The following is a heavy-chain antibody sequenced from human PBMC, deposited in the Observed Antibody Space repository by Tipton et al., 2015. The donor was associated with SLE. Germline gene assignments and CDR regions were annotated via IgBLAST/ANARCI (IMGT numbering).Heavy chain of an antibody. CDR1: GGSISSGYYY. V-gene: IGHV4-31*03. CDR2: IYYSGST. CDR3: ARDWGEYYDSPYWYFDL. Sequence: TLSLTCTVSGGSISSGYYYWSWIRQHPGKGLEWIGYIYYSGSTYYNPSLSLKSRVTISVDTSKNQVSLKLSSVTAADTAVYYCARDWGEYYDSPYWYFDLWGRGTLVTVSS. J-gene: IGHJ2*01. D-gene: IGHD3-22*01.